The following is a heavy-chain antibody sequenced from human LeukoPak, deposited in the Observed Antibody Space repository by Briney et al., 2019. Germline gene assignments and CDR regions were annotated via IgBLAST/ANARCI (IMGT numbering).Heavy chain of an antibody. CDR3: ARGTPYFAS. CDR2: IYQSGRA. J-gene: IGHJ4*02. Sequence: SQTLSLTCAVSGVSISSGGFAWHWIRQPPGKGLEWIGFIYQSGRATYHPCLKSRINISVYRSKNQFSVTMNSVPAAITAVYFCARGTPYFASWGQGTLVSVSS. V-gene: IGHV4-30-2*01. CDR1: GVSISSGGFA.